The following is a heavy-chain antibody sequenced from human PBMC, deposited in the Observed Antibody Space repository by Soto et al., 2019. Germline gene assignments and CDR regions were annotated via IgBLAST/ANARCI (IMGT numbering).Heavy chain of an antibody. D-gene: IGHD4-17*01. V-gene: IGHV4-39*01. Sequence: QLQLQESGPGLVKPSETLSLTCTVSGGSISSSSNHWGWIRQPPGKGLEWIGNIYYNENTYYNPSLKSRVTISVDTSKNQFSLRLTSVTAADTAVYYCATHPPYGPLDHWGQGTLVTVSS. CDR1: GGSISSSSNH. CDR3: ATHPPYGPLDH. CDR2: IYYNENT. J-gene: IGHJ4*02.